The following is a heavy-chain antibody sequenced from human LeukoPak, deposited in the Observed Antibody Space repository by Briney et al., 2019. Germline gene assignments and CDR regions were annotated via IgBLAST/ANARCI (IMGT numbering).Heavy chain of an antibody. Sequence: SETLSLTCTVSGGSISSYYWSWIRQPPGKGLEWIGYIYYSGSTNYNPSLKSRVTISIDTSKSQFSLKLTSVTAADTAVYYCARTTPSSYYSMDVWGKATTVTVS. CDR2: IYYSGST. J-gene: IGHJ6*03. D-gene: IGHD1-1*01. CDR1: GGSISSYY. CDR3: ARTTPSSYYSMDV. V-gene: IGHV4-59*08.